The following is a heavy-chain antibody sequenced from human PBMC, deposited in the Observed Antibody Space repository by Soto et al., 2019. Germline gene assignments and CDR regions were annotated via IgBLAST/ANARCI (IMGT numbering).Heavy chain of an antibody. Sequence: PSETLSLTCTVSGGSISSGGYYWSWIRQHPGKGLEWIGYIYYSGSTYYNPSLKSRVTISVDTSKNQFSLKLSSVTAADTAVYYCARDLSGPEAGGARDAFDIWGQGTMVTVSS. D-gene: IGHD6-13*01. CDR1: GGSISSGGYY. CDR2: IYYSGST. V-gene: IGHV4-31*03. CDR3: ARDLSGPEAGGARDAFDI. J-gene: IGHJ3*02.